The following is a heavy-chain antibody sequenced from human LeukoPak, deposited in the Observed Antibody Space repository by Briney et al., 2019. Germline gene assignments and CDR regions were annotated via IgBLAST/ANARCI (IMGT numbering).Heavy chain of an antibody. CDR1: GFTFSSYW. J-gene: IGHJ4*02. Sequence: GGSLRLSCAASGFTFSSYWMSWVRQAPGQGLEWVASIKEDGSEKDSVESVKGRFTISRDNAKNSLYLQLNSLRAEDTAVYYCARSESTSALVLFGDLYSAGDYWGQGAVVTVSS. CDR3: ARSESTSALVLFGDLYSAGDY. D-gene: IGHD3-10*02. CDR2: IKEDGSEK. V-gene: IGHV3-7*01.